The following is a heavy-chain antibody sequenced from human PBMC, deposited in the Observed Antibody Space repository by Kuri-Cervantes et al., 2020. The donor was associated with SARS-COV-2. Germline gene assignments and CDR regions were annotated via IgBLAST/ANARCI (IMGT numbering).Heavy chain of an antibody. CDR2: ISSDGNYK. CDR3: ARDSSITPRDFDY. Sequence: GESLKISCAASEFTFSNYAIHWVRQAPGKGLEWVAVISSDGNYKYYGDSVKGRFSISRDNSKSTLYLQMNSLRAEDTAVYYCARDSSITPRDFDYWGQGTLVTVSS. V-gene: IGHV3-30-3*01. J-gene: IGHJ4*02. CDR1: EFTFSNYA. D-gene: IGHD6-13*01.